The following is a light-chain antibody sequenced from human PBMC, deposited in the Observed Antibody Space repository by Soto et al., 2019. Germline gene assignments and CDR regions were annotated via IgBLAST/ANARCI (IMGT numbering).Light chain of an antibody. CDR1: NSDVGTYIP. J-gene: IGLJ2*01. CDR3: CSFVRSSISVV. CDR2: EGS. V-gene: IGLV2-23*01. Sequence: QSALTQPASVSGSPGQSITISCTGTNSDVGTYIPVSWYQQHPGKAPKLMIYEGSKRPSGVSNRFTGSKSGDTASLTISGLQAEDEADYYCCSFVRSSISVVFGGGTKVTVL.